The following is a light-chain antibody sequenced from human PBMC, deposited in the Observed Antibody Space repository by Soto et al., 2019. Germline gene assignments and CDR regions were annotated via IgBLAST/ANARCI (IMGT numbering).Light chain of an antibody. Sequence: QSALTQPASVSGSPGQSITISCTGTSSVVGSYNLVSWYQQHPGKAPKLMIYEVSKRPSGVSNRFSGSKSGNTASLTISGLQAEEEADYYCCSYAGSSFYVFVTGTKVTVL. V-gene: IGLV2-23*02. CDR2: EVS. J-gene: IGLJ1*01. CDR1: SSVVGSYNL. CDR3: CSYAGSSFYV.